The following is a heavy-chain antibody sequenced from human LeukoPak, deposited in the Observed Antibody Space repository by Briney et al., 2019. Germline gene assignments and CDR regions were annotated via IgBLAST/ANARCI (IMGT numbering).Heavy chain of an antibody. CDR3: ARRYSPTGPFDY. V-gene: IGHV1-2*06. CDR1: GYSFTGYF. J-gene: IGHJ4*02. D-gene: IGHD1-14*01. Sequence: ASVKVSCKASGYSFTGYFIYWVRQAPGQGLEWMGRINPNGGGTSCAQKFQGRVTMTRDTSISTAYMELSRLGSDDTAVYYCARRYSPTGPFDYWGQGTLVTVSS. CDR2: INPNGGGT.